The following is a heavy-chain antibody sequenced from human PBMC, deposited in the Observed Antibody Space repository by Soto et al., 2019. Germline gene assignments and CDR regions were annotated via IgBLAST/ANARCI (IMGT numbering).Heavy chain of an antibody. CDR2: IYHSGST. CDR1: GGSISSGGYS. V-gene: IGHV4-30-2*01. CDR3: ARGMTTVTTLDY. D-gene: IGHD4-17*01. J-gene: IGHJ4*02. Sequence: SETLSLTCAVSGGSISSGGYSWSWIRQPPGKGLEWIGYIYHSGSTYYNPSLKSRVTISLDRSKKQFSLKLSSVTAAETAVYYCARGMTTVTTLDYWGQGTLGTVPQ.